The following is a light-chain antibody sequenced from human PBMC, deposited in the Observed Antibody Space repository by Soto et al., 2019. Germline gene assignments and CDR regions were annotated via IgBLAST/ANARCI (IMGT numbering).Light chain of an antibody. V-gene: IGKV3-20*01. CDR1: QSVSSSY. J-gene: IGKJ2*01. CDR3: QQYGSSPFQYT. Sequence: EIVLTQSPGTLSLSPGERATLSCRASQSVSSSYLAWYQQKPGQAPRLLIYVASSRATGIPDRFSGSGSGTDFTLTISRLEPEDFSGYYCQQYGSSPFQYTFGQGTKLEIK. CDR2: VAS.